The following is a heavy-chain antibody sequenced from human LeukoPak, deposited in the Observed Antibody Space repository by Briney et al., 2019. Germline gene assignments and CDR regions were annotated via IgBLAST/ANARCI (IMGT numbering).Heavy chain of an antibody. V-gene: IGHV1-18*01. CDR2: ISAYNGNT. D-gene: IGHD1-26*01. Sequence: ASVKVSCTASGYTFTSYGISWVRQAPGQGLEWMGWISAYNGNTNYAQNLQGRVTMTTDTSTSTAYMELRSLTSDDTAVYYCASLVGATTSFDYWGQGTLVTVSS. CDR1: GYTFTSYG. J-gene: IGHJ4*02. CDR3: ASLVGATTSFDY.